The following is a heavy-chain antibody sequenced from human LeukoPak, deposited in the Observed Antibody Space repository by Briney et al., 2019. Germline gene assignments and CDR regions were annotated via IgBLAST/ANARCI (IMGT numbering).Heavy chain of an antibody. J-gene: IGHJ6*02. CDR3: ARDGEARQGNSYFYAMDV. D-gene: IGHD3-10*01. Sequence: ASVKDSCKASRYIFTGYYMHWVRQAPGQGLEWMGWINPNSSGTNYAQKFQGRVTMTRDTSISTVYMEMSRLRSDDTAVYYCARDGEARQGNSYFYAMDVWGQGTTVTVSS. CDR1: RYIFTGYY. V-gene: IGHV1-2*02. CDR2: INPNSSGT.